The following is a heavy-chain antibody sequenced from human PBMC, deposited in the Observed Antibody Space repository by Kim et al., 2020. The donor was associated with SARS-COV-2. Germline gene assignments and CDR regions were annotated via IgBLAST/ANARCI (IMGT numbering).Heavy chain of an antibody. J-gene: IGHJ3*02. CDR1: GFTFSNYG. CDR3: AKDIYDSSVGAFDI. CDR2: ISYDGSYE. V-gene: IGHV3-30*18. Sequence: GGSLRLSCAASGFTFSNYGMHWVRQAPGKGLEWVAVISYDGSYEYYADSVKGRFTISRDNSKNTLYLQVNSLRAEDTAVYYCAKDIYDSSVGAFDIWGQG. D-gene: IGHD3-22*01.